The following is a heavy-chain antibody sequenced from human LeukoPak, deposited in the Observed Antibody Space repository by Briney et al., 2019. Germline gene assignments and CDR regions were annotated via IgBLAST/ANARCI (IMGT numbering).Heavy chain of an antibody. V-gene: IGHV3-30-3*01. CDR2: ISYDGSNK. D-gene: IGHD2-21*02. Sequence: GGSLRLSCAASGFTFSSYAMHWVRQAPGKGLEWVAIISYDGSNKYNADSVKGRFTISRDNSKNTLYLQMNSLRAEDTAVYYCARGASVVTATAFDYWGQGSLVTVSS. CDR3: ARGASVVTATAFDY. J-gene: IGHJ4*02. CDR1: GFTFSSYA.